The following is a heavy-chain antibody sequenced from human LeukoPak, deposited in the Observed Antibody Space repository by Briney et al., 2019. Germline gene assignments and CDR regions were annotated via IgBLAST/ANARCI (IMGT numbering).Heavy chain of an antibody. CDR2: TYYRSKWYN. J-gene: IGHJ4*02. CDR1: GDSVSSNSAA. D-gene: IGHD3-22*01. Sequence: SQTLSLTCAISGDSVSSNSAAWNWIRQSPSRGLEWLGRTYYRSKWYNDYAVSVKSRITTNPDTSKNQFSLQLNSVTPEDTAVYYCARSYDSSGYYYPVLDYWGQGTLVTVSS. V-gene: IGHV6-1*01. CDR3: ARSYDSSGYYYPVLDY.